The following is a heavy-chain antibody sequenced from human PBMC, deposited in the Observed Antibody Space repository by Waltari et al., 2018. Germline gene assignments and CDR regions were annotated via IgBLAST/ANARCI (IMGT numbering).Heavy chain of an antibody. D-gene: IGHD6-19*01. Sequence: QLQLQESGRGLVEPSETLSLTCTASGDSLSNNNSYWGWLRQPQGTGLEWIGSLHYIGDTYYSSSLKSRVIISVDTSNNQFSLRLTSVTAADTAIYFCARNQRGWFDAFDIWGQGTAVTVSS. CDR2: LHYIGDT. CDR1: GDSLSNNNSY. V-gene: IGHV4-39*07. J-gene: IGHJ3*02. CDR3: ARNQRGWFDAFDI.